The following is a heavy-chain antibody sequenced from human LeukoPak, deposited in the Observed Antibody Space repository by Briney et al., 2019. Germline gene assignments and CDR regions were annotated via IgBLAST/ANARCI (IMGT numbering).Heavy chain of an antibody. CDR1: GGSISSSSYY. J-gene: IGHJ4*02. V-gene: IGHV4-39*01. CDR2: IYYSGST. CDR3: ARQGCTNGVCYVADY. Sequence: SQTLSLTCTVSGGSISSSSYYWGWLRQPPGKGLEWIGSIYYSGSTYYNPSLKSRVTISVDTSKNQFFLKLSSVTAADTAVYYCARQGCTNGVCYVADYWGQGTLVTVSS. D-gene: IGHD2-8*01.